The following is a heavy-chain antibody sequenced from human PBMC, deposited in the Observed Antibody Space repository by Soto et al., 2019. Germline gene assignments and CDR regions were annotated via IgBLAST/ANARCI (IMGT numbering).Heavy chain of an antibody. Sequence: ASVKVSCKASGYTFTNYGISWVRQAPGQGLEWMGWISPYNGNTDYAQDLQGRVTMTTDTFTGTAYMELRSLRSDDTAGYYCAGSGVIYYYVRGSYRAELYYFDYWGQGTLVTVSS. J-gene: IGHJ4*02. CDR3: AGSGVIYYYVRGSYRAELYYFDY. CDR2: ISPYNGNT. CDR1: GYTFTNYG. D-gene: IGHD3-16*02. V-gene: IGHV1-18*01.